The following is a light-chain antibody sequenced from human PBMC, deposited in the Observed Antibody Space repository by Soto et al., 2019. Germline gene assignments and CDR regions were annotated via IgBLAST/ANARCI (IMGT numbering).Light chain of an antibody. Sequence: EIVLTQSPGTLSLSPGERATLSCRSSHSVSSNYLAWYQQKPGQAPRLLIYDVSSRATGIPDRFSGSGSGTHFALTISRLKRVDFAVYYCQQYGISPTFGQGTKVEIK. CDR2: DVS. V-gene: IGKV3-20*01. J-gene: IGKJ1*01. CDR3: QQYGISPT. CDR1: HSVSSNY.